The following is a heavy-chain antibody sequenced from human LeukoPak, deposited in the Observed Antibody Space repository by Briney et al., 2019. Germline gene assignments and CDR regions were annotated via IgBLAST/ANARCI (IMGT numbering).Heavy chain of an antibody. Sequence: GGSLRLSCAASGFTFSSYGVHWVRQAPGKGLEWVANIKKDGSEKYYVDSVKGRFTISRDNAKNSLYLQMNSLRAEDTAVYYCARGSAGTTVLGYYYYMDVWGKGTTVTVSS. CDR2: IKKDGSEK. D-gene: IGHD4-17*01. V-gene: IGHV3-7*01. J-gene: IGHJ6*03. CDR3: ARGSAGTTVLGYYYYMDV. CDR1: GFTFSSYG.